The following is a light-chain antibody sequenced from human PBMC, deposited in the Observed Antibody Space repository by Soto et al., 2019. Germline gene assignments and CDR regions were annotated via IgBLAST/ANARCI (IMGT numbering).Light chain of an antibody. CDR1: QSLSKY. J-gene: IGKJ4*01. V-gene: IGKV3-11*01. Sequence: EIVLTQSPATLSLSPGERATLSCRASQSLSKYLAWYQQKPGQAPMLLIYDASNRATGIPARFSGSGSGTDFTLTISSLEPEDFAVYYCQHRSNWRGTFGGGTKVEIK. CDR2: DAS. CDR3: QHRSNWRGT.